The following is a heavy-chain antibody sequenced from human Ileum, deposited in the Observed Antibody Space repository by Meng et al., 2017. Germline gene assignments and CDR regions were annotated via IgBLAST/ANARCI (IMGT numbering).Heavy chain of an antibody. J-gene: IGHJ4*02. D-gene: IGHD2-21*01. CDR1: GFTVSSNY. V-gene: IGHV3-49*04. Sequence: GGSLRLSCAASGFTVSSNYMSWVRQAPGKGLEWVGFIRSTVYGGTTEYAASVKGRFSVSRDDSKSIVSLQMDSLKTEDTAVYYCSRSGSINSALGSRFDFWGQGTLVTVSS. CDR3: SRSGSINSALGSRFDF. CDR2: IRSTVYGGTT.